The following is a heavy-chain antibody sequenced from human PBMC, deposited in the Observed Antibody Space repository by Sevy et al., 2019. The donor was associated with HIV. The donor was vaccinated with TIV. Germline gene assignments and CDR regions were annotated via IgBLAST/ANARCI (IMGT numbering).Heavy chain of an antibody. D-gene: IGHD3-16*01. CDR2: ISSSGSTI. J-gene: IGHJ4*02. CDR3: AGVGYDYVPPTPDFDY. V-gene: IGHV3-11*01. Sequence: GGSLRLSCAASGFTFSDYYMSWIRQAPGKGLEWVSYISSSGSTIYYADSVKGRFTISRDNAKNSLYLQMNSLRAEDTAVYYCAGVGYDYVPPTPDFDYWGQGTLVTVSS. CDR1: GFTFSDYY.